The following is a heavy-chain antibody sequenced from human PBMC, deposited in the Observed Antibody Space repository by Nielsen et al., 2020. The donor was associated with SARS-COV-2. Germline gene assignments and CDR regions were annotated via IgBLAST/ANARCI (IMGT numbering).Heavy chain of an antibody. CDR3: AKDDVVRGDAYDI. V-gene: IGHV3-23*01. D-gene: IGHD3-10*01. Sequence: ESPKISRAASGFTFNIYAMARVPRAPGRGLEWVSGTSASGASTYYADSVTGRFRISRDNSRNTLYLQMNSPRVEDTAIYFCAKDDVVRGDAYDIWGQGTVVTVSS. J-gene: IGHJ3*02. CDR1: GFTFNIYA. CDR2: TSASGAST.